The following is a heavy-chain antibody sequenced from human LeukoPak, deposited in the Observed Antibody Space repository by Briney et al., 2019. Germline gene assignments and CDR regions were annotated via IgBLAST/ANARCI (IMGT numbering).Heavy chain of an antibody. D-gene: IGHD3-10*02. CDR2: ISGSSSYI. CDR3: AELGITMIGGV. CDR1: GFTFSSYS. Sequence: PGGSLRLSCAASGFTFSSYSMNWVRQAPGKGLEWVSSISGSSSYIYCADSVKGRFTISRDNAKKSLYLQMNSLRAEDTAVYYCAELGITMIGGVWGKGTTVTISS. J-gene: IGHJ6*04. V-gene: IGHV3-21*01.